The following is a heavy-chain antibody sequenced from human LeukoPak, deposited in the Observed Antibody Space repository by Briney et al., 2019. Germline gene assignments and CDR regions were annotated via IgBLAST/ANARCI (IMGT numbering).Heavy chain of an antibody. V-gene: IGHV1-46*01. Sequence: ASVKVSCKASGYTFTSYYMHWVRQAPGQGLEWMGIINPSGGSTSYAQKFQGRVTMTRDTSTSTVYMELSSLRSEDTAVYYCARDPDGYCSGGSCPAFDYWGQGTLVTVSS. CDR1: GYTFTSYY. D-gene: IGHD2-15*01. CDR3: ARDPDGYCSGGSCPAFDY. J-gene: IGHJ4*02. CDR2: INPSGGST.